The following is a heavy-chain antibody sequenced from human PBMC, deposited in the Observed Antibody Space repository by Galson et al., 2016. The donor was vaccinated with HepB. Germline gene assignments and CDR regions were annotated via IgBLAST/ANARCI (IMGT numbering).Heavy chain of an antibody. Sequence: SLRLSCAASGFTFSRYWMHWVRHVPGQGLVWVSVINGSGDITYYADSVKGRVTISRDSSRSTLYLQMTNLRPEDTGLYYCARDRGEWDHAWGIWRALESDSWGQGTLVTVSS. V-gene: IGHV3-23*01. CDR2: INGSGDIT. CDR3: ARDRGEWDHAWGIWRALESDS. J-gene: IGHJ4*02. D-gene: IGHD3-16*01. CDR1: GFTFSRYW.